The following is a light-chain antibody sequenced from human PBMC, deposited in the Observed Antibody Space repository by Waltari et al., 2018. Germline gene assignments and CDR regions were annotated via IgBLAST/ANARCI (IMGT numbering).Light chain of an antibody. CDR3: CSYVGYSTCYV. Sequence: QSALTQPASVSGSPGQLITISCTGTSRYIGSYKRVSKYQHHPGKAPKLLIYEDTKPASGVSDRFSGSMSGNTASLTISGLQAEDEADYYCCSYVGYSTCYVFGTETKVTVL. CDR2: EDT. V-gene: IGLV2-23*01. J-gene: IGLJ1*01. CDR1: SRYIGSYKR.